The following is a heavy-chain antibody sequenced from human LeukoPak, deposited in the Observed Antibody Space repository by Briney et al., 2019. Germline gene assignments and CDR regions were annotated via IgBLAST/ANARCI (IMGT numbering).Heavy chain of an antibody. Sequence: SGGSLRLSCAASGFTFSSYGMHWVRQAPGKGLEWVAVIWYDGSNKYYADSVKGRFTISRDNSKNTLYLQMNSLRAEDTAVYYCARDLGTAMVTGGPDYWGQGTLVTVSS. V-gene: IGHV3-33*01. CDR2: IWYDGSNK. J-gene: IGHJ4*02. CDR3: ARDLGTAMVTGGPDY. D-gene: IGHD5-18*01. CDR1: GFTFSSYG.